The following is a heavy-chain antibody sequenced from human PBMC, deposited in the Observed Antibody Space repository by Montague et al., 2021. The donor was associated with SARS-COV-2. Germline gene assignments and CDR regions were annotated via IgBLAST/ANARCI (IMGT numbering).Heavy chain of an antibody. CDR3: ARGRQHFNMIVVVMTGGEYYFDY. V-gene: IGHV4-34*01. D-gene: IGHD3-22*01. Sequence: SETLSLTCAVYGGSFSDYFWTWIRQPPGKGLEWIGEINHRGTSNYNPSLKSRVSISVDTSKNQFSLCLGSMTAADTAVYYCARGRQHFNMIVVVMTGGEYYFDYWGQGTLVTVSS. J-gene: IGHJ4*02. CDR2: INHRGTS. CDR1: GGSFSDYF.